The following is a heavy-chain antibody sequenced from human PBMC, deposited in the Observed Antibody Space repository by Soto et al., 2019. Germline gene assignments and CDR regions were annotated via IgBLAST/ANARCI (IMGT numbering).Heavy chain of an antibody. CDR1: GFTFSSYA. CDR3: AKDRGGRTFLEWLLVAFDY. Sequence: GGSLRLSCAASGFTFSSYAMSWVRQAPGKGLEWVSAIGDSGDNTYYADSVKGRFTISRDNSKDTLSLQMNSLRDEDTAIYYCAKDRGGRTFLEWLLVAFDYWGQGTLVTVSS. CDR2: IGDSGDNT. J-gene: IGHJ4*02. V-gene: IGHV3-23*01. D-gene: IGHD3-3*02.